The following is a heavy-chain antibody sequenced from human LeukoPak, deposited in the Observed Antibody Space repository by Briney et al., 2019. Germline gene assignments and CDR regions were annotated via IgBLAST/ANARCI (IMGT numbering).Heavy chain of an antibody. CDR3: ARQFYNWNDGAFDI. Sequence: PSQTLSLTCTVSGGSISSGSYYWSWIRQPAGKGLEWIGRIYTSGSTNYNPSLKSRVTISVDTSKNQFSLKLSSVTAADTVVYYCARQFYNWNDGAFDIWGQGTMVTVSS. D-gene: IGHD1-1*01. CDR2: IYTSGST. CDR1: GGSISSGSYY. J-gene: IGHJ3*02. V-gene: IGHV4-61*02.